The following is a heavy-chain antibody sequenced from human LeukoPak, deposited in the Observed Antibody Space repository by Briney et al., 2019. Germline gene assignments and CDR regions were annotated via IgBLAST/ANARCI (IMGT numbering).Heavy chain of an antibody. V-gene: IGHV4-59*12. Sequence: SETLSLTCTVSGGSISSYYWSWIRQPPGKGLEWIGYIYYSGSTNYNPSLKSRVTISVDTSKNQFSLKLSSVTAADTAVYYCARGTEVATIEFDPWGQGTLVTVSS. J-gene: IGHJ5*02. CDR1: GGSISSYY. CDR3: ARGTEVATIEFDP. D-gene: IGHD5-24*01. CDR2: IYYSGST.